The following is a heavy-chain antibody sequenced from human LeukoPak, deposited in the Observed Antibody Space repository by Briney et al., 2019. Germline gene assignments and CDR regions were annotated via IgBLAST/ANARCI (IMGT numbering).Heavy chain of an antibody. D-gene: IGHD3/OR15-3a*01. Sequence: SETLSLTCTVYGGSFSPYYWNWIRQPPGKGPEWIGEINHRGSTTYNPSLKSRVTISPDTSKNQFSLKLSSVTAADTAVYYCARVGLDWGSIDYWGQGTLVTVSS. CDR3: ARVGLDWGSIDY. CDR2: INHRGST. V-gene: IGHV4-34*01. CDR1: GGSFSPYY. J-gene: IGHJ4*02.